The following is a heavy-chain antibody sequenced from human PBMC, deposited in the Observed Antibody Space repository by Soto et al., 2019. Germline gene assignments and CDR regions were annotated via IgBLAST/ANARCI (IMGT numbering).Heavy chain of an antibody. J-gene: IGHJ1*01. CDR1: GGSISSYY. CDR2: IYYSGST. V-gene: IGHV4-59*01. D-gene: IGHD5-12*01. CDR3: ARSQGRYTWEYFQH. Sequence: QVQLQESGPGLVKPSETLSLTCTVSGGSISSYYWSWIRQPPGKGLEWIGYIYYSGSTNYNPSLKSRVTIAVDTSKNQFALKLSSVTAADTAVYYCARSQGRYTWEYFQHWGQGTLVTVSS.